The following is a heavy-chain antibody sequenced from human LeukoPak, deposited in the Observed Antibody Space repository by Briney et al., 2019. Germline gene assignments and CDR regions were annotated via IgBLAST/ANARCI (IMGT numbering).Heavy chain of an antibody. Sequence: AGSRRLSCAVSGFTVSSNYMTWVRQAPGKGLEWVSVIYSGGSIYYADSVKGRFTISRDISKNTVDLQLNSLRAEDTAVYYCASGKETSMAQGYWGQGTLVTVSS. CDR1: GFTVSSNY. D-gene: IGHD5-18*01. J-gene: IGHJ4*02. CDR3: ASGKETSMAQGY. V-gene: IGHV3-53*01. CDR2: IYSGGSI.